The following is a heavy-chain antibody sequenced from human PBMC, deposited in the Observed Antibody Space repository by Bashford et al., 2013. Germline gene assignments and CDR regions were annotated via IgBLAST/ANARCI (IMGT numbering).Heavy chain of an antibody. Sequence: SETLSLTCEVSGGSFTNYYWGWIRQSPGKGLEWIGDINHSGTTNYNPSLKSRVAFSVDTSKRQVSLTLTSVTAADTGVYYCTREWSGPYYFDSCGQGALVTVSS. CDR1: GGSFTNYY. CDR2: INHSGTT. V-gene: IGHV4-34*01. J-gene: IGHJ4*02. D-gene: IGHD3-3*01. CDR3: TREWSGPYYFDS.